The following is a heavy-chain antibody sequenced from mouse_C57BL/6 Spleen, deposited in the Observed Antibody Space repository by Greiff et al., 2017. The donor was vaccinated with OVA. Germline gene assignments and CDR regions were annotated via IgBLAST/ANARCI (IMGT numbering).Heavy chain of an antibody. V-gene: IGHV1-64*01. CDR2: IHPNSGST. J-gene: IGHJ4*01. CDR3: ARPLTVGDAMDY. D-gene: IGHD1-1*01. Sequence: QVQLQQPGAELVKPGASVKLSCKASGYTFTSYWMHWVKQRPGQGLEWIGMIHPNSGSTNYNEKFKSKATLTVDKSSSTAYMQLSSLTSEDSAVYYCARPLTVGDAMDYWGQGTSVTVSS. CDR1: GYTFTSYW.